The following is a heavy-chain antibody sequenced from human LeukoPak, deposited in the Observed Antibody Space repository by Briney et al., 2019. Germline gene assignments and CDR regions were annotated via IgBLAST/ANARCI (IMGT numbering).Heavy chain of an antibody. CDR1: GFTFTSSA. D-gene: IGHD2-2*01. CDR3: AAVDIVVVPAADPLFDY. J-gene: IGHJ4*02. V-gene: IGHV1-58*01. Sequence: ASVKVSCKASGFTFTSSAVQWVRQASGQRLEWIGWIVVGSGNTNYAQKFQERVTITRDMSTSTAYMELSSLRSEDTAVYYCAAVDIVVVPAADPLFDYWGQGTLVTVSS. CDR2: IVVGSGNT.